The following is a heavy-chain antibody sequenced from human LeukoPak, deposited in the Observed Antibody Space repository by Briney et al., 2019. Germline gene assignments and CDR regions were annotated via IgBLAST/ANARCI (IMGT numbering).Heavy chain of an antibody. CDR3: AREVGDSDSDNWFDP. V-gene: IGHV4-59*01. CDR1: GTSISPYY. Sequence: SETLSLTCAVSGTSISPYYWSWIRQPPGKGLEWIGYIYSGSTNYNPSLKSRVTISIDTSENQVSLILHSVTAADTAVYYCAREVGDSDSDNWFDPWGQGTLVTVSS. D-gene: IGHD2-21*02. CDR2: IYSGST. J-gene: IGHJ5*02.